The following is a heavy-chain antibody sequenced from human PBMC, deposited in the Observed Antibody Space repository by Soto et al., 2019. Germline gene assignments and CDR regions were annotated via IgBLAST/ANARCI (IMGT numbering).Heavy chain of an antibody. J-gene: IGHJ5*02. CDR2: IRSKAYGGTT. V-gene: IGHV3-49*03. D-gene: IGHD3-10*01. CDR1: GFTFGDYA. CDR3: TXXPXLWFGELLPNWFDX. Sequence: PGGSLRLSCTASGFTFGDYAMSWFRQAPGKGQEWVGFIRSKAYGGTTEYAASVKGRLTISRDDSKSIAYLQMNSLKTEDTAYYYFTXXPXLWFGELLPNWFDXWXQGPLVTVSS.